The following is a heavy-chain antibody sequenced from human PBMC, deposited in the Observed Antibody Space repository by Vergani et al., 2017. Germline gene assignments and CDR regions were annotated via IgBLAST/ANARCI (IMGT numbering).Heavy chain of an antibody. CDR1: GFKFSDHY. CDR2: ISPGASTA. V-gene: IGHV3-11*04. J-gene: IGHJ6*02. Sequence: LEESGGGSVKPGGSLRLSCAASGFKFSDHYMSWIRQAPGKGLEWVSHISPGASTASYTDSVTGRFTVSRDNDNNSLTLDMTTLRVEDTAIYYCANNPGISTTRHYYAMDVGGQGTSVTVSS. CDR3: ANNPGISTTRHYYAMDV. D-gene: IGHD1-14*01.